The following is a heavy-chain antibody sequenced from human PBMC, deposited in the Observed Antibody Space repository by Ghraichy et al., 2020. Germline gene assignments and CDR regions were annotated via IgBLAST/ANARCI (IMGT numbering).Heavy chain of an antibody. V-gene: IGHV4-4*09. CDR1: GGSISDYY. J-gene: IGHJ5*02. Sequence: GSLSLTCTVSGGSISDYYWSWIRQPPGKGLEWIGHIYTSGTTKYNPSLTSRVTISVDTSKNQFSLELNSVTAADTAVYFCARLSYGSGSYFFEPWGQGTLVTVSS. CDR3: ARLSYGSGSYFFEP. CDR2: IYTSGTT. D-gene: IGHD3-10*01.